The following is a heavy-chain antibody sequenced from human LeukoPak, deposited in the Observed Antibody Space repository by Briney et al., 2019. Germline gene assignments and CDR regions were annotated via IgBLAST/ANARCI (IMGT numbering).Heavy chain of an antibody. D-gene: IGHD2-2*01. CDR1: GYTFTSYY. V-gene: IGHV1-46*01. Sequence: ASVKVSCKASGYTFTSYYMHWVRQAPGQGLEWMGIINPSGGSTSYAQKFQGRVTMTRDMSTSTVYMELSSLRSEDTAVYYCATQLEGNYFDYWGQGTLVTVSS. J-gene: IGHJ4*02. CDR2: INPSGGST. CDR3: ATQLEGNYFDY.